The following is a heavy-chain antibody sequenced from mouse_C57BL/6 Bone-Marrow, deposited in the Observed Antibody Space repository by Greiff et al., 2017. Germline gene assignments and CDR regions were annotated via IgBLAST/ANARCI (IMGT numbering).Heavy chain of an antibody. V-gene: IGHV5-17*01. J-gene: IGHJ1*03. CDR2: ISSGSSTI. CDR3: ARGGVLRRDVDV. CDR1: GFTFSDYA. D-gene: IGHD1-1*01. Sequence: EVQLVESGGGLVKPGGSLKLSCAASGFTFSDYAMPWVRQAPEKRLEWVAYISSGSSTIYYTDTVKGRFTISRDNGKNTLFLQMTSLRSEDTAMYYCARGGVLRRDVDVGGRGTTVRVTS.